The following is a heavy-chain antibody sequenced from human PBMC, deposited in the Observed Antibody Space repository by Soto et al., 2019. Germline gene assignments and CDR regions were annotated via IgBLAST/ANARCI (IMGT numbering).Heavy chain of an antibody. CDR1: GFTFSSYA. CDR3: ARAPYGDYSHYFDY. J-gene: IGHJ4*02. D-gene: IGHD4-17*01. Sequence: PGGSLRLSCAASGFTFSSYAMSWVRQAPGKGLEWVSAISGSGGSTYYADSVKGRFTISRDNSKNTLYLQMNSLRAEDTAVYYCARAPYGDYSHYFDYWGQGTLVTVSS. CDR2: ISGSGGST. V-gene: IGHV3-23*01.